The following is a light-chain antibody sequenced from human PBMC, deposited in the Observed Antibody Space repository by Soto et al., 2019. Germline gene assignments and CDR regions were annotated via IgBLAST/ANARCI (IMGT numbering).Light chain of an antibody. CDR1: QSVRSER. CDR2: DAS. Sequence: EIVLTQSPDTLSLSPGGRATLSCRASQSVRSERLAWYQQKRGQAPTLLIFDASSRASGTPERFSGSGPGTDLTITISRLEPEDFEVYYCQQYDTSPRTFGQGTKGDIK. V-gene: IGKV3-20*01. J-gene: IGKJ1*01. CDR3: QQYDTSPRT.